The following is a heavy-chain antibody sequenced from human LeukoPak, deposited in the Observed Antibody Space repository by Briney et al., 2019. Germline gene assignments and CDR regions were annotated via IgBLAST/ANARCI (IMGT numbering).Heavy chain of an antibody. CDR3: ARDTKDY. CDR2: ITTTGDRI. V-gene: IGHV3-11*04. Sequence: GGSLRLSCAASGFAFNYAWVSWVRQAPGKGLEWISYITTTGDRIQYADSVKGRFTISRDNAKNSLYLEMNSLRAEDTGVYFCARDTKDYWGQGTLV. D-gene: IGHD2-2*01. J-gene: IGHJ4*02. CDR1: GFAFNYAW.